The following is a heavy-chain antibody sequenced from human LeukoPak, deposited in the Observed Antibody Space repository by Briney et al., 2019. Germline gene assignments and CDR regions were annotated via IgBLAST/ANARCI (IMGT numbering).Heavy chain of an antibody. CDR3: AKDRGYCSSTSCLNWSDP. J-gene: IGHJ5*02. CDR1: GFTFSSYA. CDR2: ISGSGGST. V-gene: IGHV3-23*01. D-gene: IGHD2-2*01. Sequence: GGSLSLXCAASGFTFSSYAMRSVRQAPGKGLEYVSAISGSGGSTYYADSVKGRFTICRDNSKNTLYLQMNRLRAQDTTVYYCAKDRGYCSSTSCLNWSDPWGQGTLVTVSS.